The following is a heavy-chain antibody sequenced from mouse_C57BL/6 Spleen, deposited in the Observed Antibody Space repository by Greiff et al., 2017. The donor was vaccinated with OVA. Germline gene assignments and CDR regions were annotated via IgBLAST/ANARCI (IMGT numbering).Heavy chain of an antibody. V-gene: IGHV1-59*01. D-gene: IGHD1-1*01. CDR2: IDPSDSYT. J-gene: IGHJ2*01. CDR1: GYTFTSYW. CDR3: AKGYYGSSYEGDYFDY. Sequence: QVQLQQPGAELVRPGPSVKLSCKASGYTFTSYWMHWVKQRPGQGLEWIGVIDPSDSYTNYNQKFKGKATLTVDTSSSTAYMQLSSLTSEDSAVYYCAKGYYGSSYEGDYFDYWGQGTTLTVSS.